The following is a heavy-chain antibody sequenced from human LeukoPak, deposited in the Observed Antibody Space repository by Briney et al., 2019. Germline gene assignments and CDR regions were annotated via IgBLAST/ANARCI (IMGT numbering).Heavy chain of an antibody. V-gene: IGHV4-4*07. J-gene: IGHJ6*02. CDR2: FYKGGTT. D-gene: IGHD3-3*01. Sequence: PSETLYLTWSVSGGSISNYSWTWIRQPAGKGLEGIGRFYKGGTTKYNFSLKSRVTMSVDTSKNLFSLKLTSVAAADTAVYYCARDRYDFWSGHDNGMDVWGQGTTVTVSS. CDR3: ARDRYDFWSGHDNGMDV. CDR1: GGSISNYS.